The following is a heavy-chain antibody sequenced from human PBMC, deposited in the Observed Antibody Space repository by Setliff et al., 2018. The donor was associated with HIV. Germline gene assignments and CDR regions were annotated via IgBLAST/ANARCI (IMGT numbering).Heavy chain of an antibody. D-gene: IGHD3-10*01. Sequence: ASVKVSCKASGYSFTFYGLHWVRQAPGQGLEWMGWVSVYNGNTKYAENFQDRLTLTTDASTGTGFMELRGQRSDDTAVYYCATPGVGAGAFDIWGRGTMVTVSS. CDR3: ATPGVGAGAFDI. J-gene: IGHJ3*02. CDR1: GYSFTFYG. CDR2: VSVYNGNT. V-gene: IGHV1-18*04.